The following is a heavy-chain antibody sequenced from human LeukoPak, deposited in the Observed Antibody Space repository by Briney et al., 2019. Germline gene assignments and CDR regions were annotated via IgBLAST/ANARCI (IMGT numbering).Heavy chain of an antibody. CDR3: ASSNLDGMDV. J-gene: IGHJ6*02. CDR2: IYPGDSDT. CDR1: GYVFTSYW. V-gene: IGHV5-51*01. D-gene: IGHD3-3*01. Sequence: GGALEISCKGSGYVFTSYWRGWVRQMPGKGLEWMGIIYPGDSDTRYSPSFQGQVTISADKSISTAYLQWSSLKASDTAMYYCASSNLDGMDVWGQGTTVTVSS.